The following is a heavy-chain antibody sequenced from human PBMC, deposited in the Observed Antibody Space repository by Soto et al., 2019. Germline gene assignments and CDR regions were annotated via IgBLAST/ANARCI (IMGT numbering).Heavy chain of an antibody. D-gene: IGHD6-19*01. Sequence: EVQLVEPGGGLVQPGGSLRLSCAASGFTFGNYWMSWFRQVPGKGLRWVSNIKEEGSEKYYVDSGKGRFTISRDNAKNSVHLQMNSLRDEDTAVYYCVRFSILVSGRGRGAFFDSWGQGTPVTVSS. V-gene: IGHV3-7*03. CDR2: IKEEGSEK. J-gene: IGHJ4*02. CDR3: VRFSILVSGRGRGAFFDS. CDR1: GFTFGNYW.